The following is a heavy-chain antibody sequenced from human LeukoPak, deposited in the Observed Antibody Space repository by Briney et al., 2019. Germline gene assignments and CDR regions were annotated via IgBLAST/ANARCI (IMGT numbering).Heavy chain of an antibody. Sequence: SGTLSLTCAVSGGSVSSSNWWSWVRQPPGKGMEWIGEIYHSGSTNYNPSLKSRVTISVDKSKNQFSLKLSSVTAAATAVYYCARVPEEYQLDYWGQGTLVTVSS. J-gene: IGHJ4*02. CDR2: IYHSGST. CDR3: ARVPEEYQLDY. CDR1: GGSVSSSNW. D-gene: IGHD2-2*01. V-gene: IGHV4-4*02.